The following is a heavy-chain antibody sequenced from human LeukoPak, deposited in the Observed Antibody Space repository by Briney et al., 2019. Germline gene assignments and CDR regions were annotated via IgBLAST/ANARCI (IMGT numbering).Heavy chain of an antibody. D-gene: IGHD3-16*01. CDR2: ISYDGSNK. V-gene: IGHV3-30*04. J-gene: IGHJ4*02. CDR3: ARALFGLPSDY. CDR1: GFTFSSYA. Sequence: WRSLGLSCAASGFTFSSYAMHWVRQAPGKWLEWVAVISYDGSNKYYADSVKGRFTISRDNSKNTLYLQMNSLRAEDTAVYYCARALFGLPSDYWGQGTLVTVSS.